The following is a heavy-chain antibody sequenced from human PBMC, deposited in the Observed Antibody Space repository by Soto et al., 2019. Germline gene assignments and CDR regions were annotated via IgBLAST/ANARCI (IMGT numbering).Heavy chain of an antibody. CDR3: AKRTRDGYNSPIDY. V-gene: IGHV3-23*01. D-gene: IGHD5-12*01. CDR2: ISGDGRGT. Sequence: GGSLRLSCATSGFTSKNYAMNWVRQAPGKGLEWVSGISGDGRGTHYSDSVRGRFTISRDNSKNTVYLQMNCLRADDTAIYYYAKRTRDGYNSPIDYWGQGTLVTVSS. J-gene: IGHJ4*02. CDR1: GFTSKNYA.